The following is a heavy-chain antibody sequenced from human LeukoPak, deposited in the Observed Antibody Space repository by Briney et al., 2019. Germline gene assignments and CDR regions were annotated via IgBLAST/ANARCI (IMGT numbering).Heavy chain of an antibody. CDR2: INHSGST. Sequence: SETLSLTCAVYGGSFSGYYWSWIRQPPGKGLEWIGEINHSGSTNYNPSLKSRVTISVDTSKNQFSLKLSSVTAADTAVYYCARGHIAVAAKYYFDDWGQGTLVTVSS. J-gene: IGHJ4*02. D-gene: IGHD6-19*01. CDR3: ARGHIAVAAKYYFDD. V-gene: IGHV4-34*01. CDR1: GGSFSGYY.